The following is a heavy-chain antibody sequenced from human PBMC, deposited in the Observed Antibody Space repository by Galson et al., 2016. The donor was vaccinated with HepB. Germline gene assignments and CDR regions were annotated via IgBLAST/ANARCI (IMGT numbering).Heavy chain of an antibody. J-gene: IGHJ4*02. V-gene: IGHV3-30*18. CDR1: GFTFSSYG. D-gene: IGHD5-24*01. CDR3: AKGGLEMAWD. CDR2: ISFDGNNK. Sequence: SLRLSCAASGFTFSSYGMYWVRQAPGKGLEWVAVISFDGNNKYYADSVKGRFTISRDSSKNMFYLQMNSLRPEDTAVYYCAKGGLEMAWDWGQGTLVTVSS.